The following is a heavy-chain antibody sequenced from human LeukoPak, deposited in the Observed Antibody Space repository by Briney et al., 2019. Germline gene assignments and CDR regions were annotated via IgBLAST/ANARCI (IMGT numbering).Heavy chain of an antibody. D-gene: IGHD3-22*01. Sequence: NPSETLSLTCTGSGGSISSGSYYWGWIRQPPGKGLEWIGSIYYSGSTYYNPSLKSRVTISVDTSKNQFSLKLSSVTAADTAVYYCARHYGSSGYFYSVDYWGQGTLVTVSS. CDR3: ARHYGSSGYFYSVDY. CDR2: IYYSGST. J-gene: IGHJ4*02. V-gene: IGHV4-39*01. CDR1: GGSISSGSYY.